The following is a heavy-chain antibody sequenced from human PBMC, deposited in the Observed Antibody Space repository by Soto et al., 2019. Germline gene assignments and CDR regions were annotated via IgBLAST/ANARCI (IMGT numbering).Heavy chain of an antibody. Sequence: EVQLVESGGGLVKPGGSLRLSCAASGFTFRNAWMSWVRQFPGKGLEWVGRIKSKSDNGTADHAAPVTGRFTISRDDSKKMLYLQMDSLKSEDTAVYYCTTSKFWSGVECWGQGALVHVSS. CDR3: TTSKFWSGVEC. V-gene: IGHV3-15*01. CDR1: GFTFRNAW. CDR2: IKSKSDNGTA. D-gene: IGHD3-3*01. J-gene: IGHJ4*02.